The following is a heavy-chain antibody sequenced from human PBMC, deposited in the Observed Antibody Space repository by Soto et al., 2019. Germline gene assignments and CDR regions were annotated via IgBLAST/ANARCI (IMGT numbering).Heavy chain of an antibody. J-gene: IGHJ4*02. CDR1: GFIFSRYW. CDR3: ARDRDDNSGLDY. CDR2: IKQDGSEK. V-gene: IGHV3-7*01. D-gene: IGHD3-22*01. Sequence: GGSLRLSCAASGFIFSRYWMTWVRQAPGKGLEWVANIKQDGSEKYYVDSVKGRFTISRDNAKNSLYLQMNSLRVEDTAVYYCARDRDDNSGLDYWGQGMLVTVSS.